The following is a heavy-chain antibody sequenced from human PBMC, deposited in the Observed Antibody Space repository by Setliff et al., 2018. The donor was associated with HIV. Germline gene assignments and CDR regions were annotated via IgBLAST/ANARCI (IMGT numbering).Heavy chain of an antibody. CDR1: GGSFSGYH. V-gene: IGHV4-34*01. Sequence: SETLSLTCAVYGGSFSGYHWSWIRQPPGKGLEWVGEINLIGRTNYNPSLKSRVTISLDTSKNQFSLKLSSVTAAATAVYYCAREIQFSATTYYYYYMDDWGRGTTVTVSS. CDR3: AREIQFSATTYYYYYMDD. D-gene: IGHD5-18*01. J-gene: IGHJ6*03. CDR2: INLIGRT.